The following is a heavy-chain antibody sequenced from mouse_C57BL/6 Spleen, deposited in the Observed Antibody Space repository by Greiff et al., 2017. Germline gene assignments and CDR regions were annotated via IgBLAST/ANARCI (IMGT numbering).Heavy chain of an antibody. CDR2: IYPGSGST. J-gene: IGHJ4*01. Sequence: QVQLQQPGAELVKPGASVKMSCKASGYTFTSYWITWVKQRPGQGLEWIGDIYPGSGSTNYNEKFKSKATLTVDTSSSTAYMQLSSLTSEDSAVYYCARKGDYDGNYSMDYWGQGTSGTVSS. V-gene: IGHV1-55*01. D-gene: IGHD2-4*01. CDR3: ARKGDYDGNYSMDY. CDR1: GYTFTSYW.